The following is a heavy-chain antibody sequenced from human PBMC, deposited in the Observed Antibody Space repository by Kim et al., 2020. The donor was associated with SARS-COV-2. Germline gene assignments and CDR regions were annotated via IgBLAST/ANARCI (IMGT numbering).Heavy chain of an antibody. Sequence: SETLSLTCTVSGGSVSSGSYYWSWIRQPPGKGLEWIGYIYYSGSTNYNPSLKSRVTISVDTSKNQFSLKLSSVTAADTAVYYCARGMEKRRGVLSVVVAAAGIGWFDPWGQGTLVTVSS. CDR2: IYYSGST. J-gene: IGHJ5*02. D-gene: IGHD6-13*01. V-gene: IGHV4-61*01. CDR3: ARGMEKRRGVLSVVVAAAGIGWFDP. CDR1: GGSVSSGSYY.